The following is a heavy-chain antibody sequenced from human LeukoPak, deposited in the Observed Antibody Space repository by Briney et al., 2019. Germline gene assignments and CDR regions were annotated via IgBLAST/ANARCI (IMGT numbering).Heavy chain of an antibody. CDR2: ISNGSTYI. CDR3: ARAPDGYEAFDI. D-gene: IGHD3-22*01. J-gene: IGHJ3*02. V-gene: IGHV3-21*01. CDR1: GFTFSSYS. Sequence: GGSLRLSCAASGFTFSSYSMNWVRQAPRVGLEWVSSISNGSTYIYYADSVKGRFTISRDNSKNTLYLQMNSLRAEDTAVYYCARAPDGYEAFDIWGQGTMVTVSS.